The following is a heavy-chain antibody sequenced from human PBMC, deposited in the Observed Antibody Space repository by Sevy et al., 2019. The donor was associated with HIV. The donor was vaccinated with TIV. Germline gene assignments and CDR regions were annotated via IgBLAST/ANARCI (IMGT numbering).Heavy chain of an antibody. CDR2: ISTYNGNT. CDR3: ARDSGNIYVGDWLDP. J-gene: IGHJ5*02. CDR1: NYTFNNYG. D-gene: IGHD1-26*01. V-gene: IGHV1-18*01. Sequence: ASVKVSCKASNYTFNNYGISWVRQAPGKGLEWRGWISTYNGNTNYAQKFQGRVTMTTDISTSTVYMELRSLRSDDSAVYYCARDSGNIYVGDWLDPWCQGTPVTVSS.